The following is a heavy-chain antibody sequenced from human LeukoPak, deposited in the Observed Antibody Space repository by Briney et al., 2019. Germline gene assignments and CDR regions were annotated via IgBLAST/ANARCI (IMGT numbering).Heavy chain of an antibody. CDR1: GGSISSYY. CDR3: AGAPLYDSSGYWTQRAFDI. J-gene: IGHJ3*02. V-gene: IGHV4-59*01. D-gene: IGHD3-22*01. CDR2: IYYSGST. Sequence: SETLSLTCTVSGGSISSYYWSWIRQPPGKGLEWIGYIYYSGSTNYNPSLKSRVTISVDTSKNQFSLKVRSVSAADTGGYYWAGAPLYDSSGYWTQRAFDIWGQGTMVTVSS.